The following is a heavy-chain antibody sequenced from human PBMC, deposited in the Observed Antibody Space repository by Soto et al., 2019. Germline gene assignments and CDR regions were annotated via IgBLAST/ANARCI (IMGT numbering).Heavy chain of an antibody. CDR3: ATMKRARLDS. Sequence: QEQVVQSGPAMKEPGSSVKVSCRASGIMSSGYGFSWVRQAPGQGLQWVGVINPTLDSTHYAQNLQGRVSITVDKSTDTADLEVTSRRLEDTAIYFCATMKRARLDSWGRGTVVTVSS. CDR2: INPTLDST. J-gene: IGHJ4*02. D-gene: IGHD6-25*01. V-gene: IGHV1-69*06. CDR1: GIMSSGYG.